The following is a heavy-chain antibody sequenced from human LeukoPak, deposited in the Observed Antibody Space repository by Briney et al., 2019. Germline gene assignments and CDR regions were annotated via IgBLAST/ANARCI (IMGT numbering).Heavy chain of an antibody. Sequence: SETLSLTCTVSGGSISSYYWSWIRQPPGKGLEWIGYIYYSGSTNYNPSLKSRVTISVDMSKNQFSLKLSSVTAADTAVYYCAREVASAGLDYWGQGTLVTVSS. CDR3: AREVASAGLDY. J-gene: IGHJ4*02. V-gene: IGHV4-59*01. CDR2: IYYSGST. CDR1: GGSISSYY. D-gene: IGHD5-12*01.